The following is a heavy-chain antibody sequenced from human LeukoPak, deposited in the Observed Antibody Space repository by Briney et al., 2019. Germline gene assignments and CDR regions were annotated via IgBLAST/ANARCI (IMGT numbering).Heavy chain of an antibody. D-gene: IGHD3-3*01. Sequence: PGGSLRLSCAASGFTFSSYWMSWVRQAPGKGLEWVAIIKQDGSEKHYVDSVKGRFTISRDNAKNSLYLQINSLRAEETAVYYCARLKGEDFWSGYYWAYDYWGQGTLVTVSS. CDR2: IKQDGSEK. V-gene: IGHV3-7*01. J-gene: IGHJ4*02. CDR1: GFTFSSYW. CDR3: ARLKGEDFWSGYYWAYDY.